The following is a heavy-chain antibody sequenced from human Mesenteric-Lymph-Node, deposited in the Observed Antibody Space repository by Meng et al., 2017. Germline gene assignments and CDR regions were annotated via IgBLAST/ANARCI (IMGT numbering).Heavy chain of an antibody. CDR1: GFTFTSYA. Sequence: GESLKISCAASGFTFTSYAMHWVRQAPGRGLEWVSYISYDGENRNYADSVKGRFTISRDNSKNTLYLQMNSLRADDTAVYYCARGAVAGSSYHYYGMDVWGQGTTVTVSS. CDR2: ISYDGENR. V-gene: IGHV3-30*01. J-gene: IGHJ6*02. D-gene: IGHD6-19*01. CDR3: ARGAVAGSSYHYYGMDV.